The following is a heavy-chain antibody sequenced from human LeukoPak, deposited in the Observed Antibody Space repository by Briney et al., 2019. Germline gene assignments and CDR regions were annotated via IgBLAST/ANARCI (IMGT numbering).Heavy chain of an antibody. CDR2: ISGSGGST. CDR1: GFTFSSYA. Sequence: GGSLRLSCAASGFTFSSYAMSWVRQAPGKGLEWVSAISGSGGSTYYADSVKGRFTISRDNSKNALYLQMNSLRAEDTAVYYCAKDRYSSGWYDYWGQGTLVTVSS. D-gene: IGHD6-19*01. V-gene: IGHV3-23*01. CDR3: AKDRYSSGWYDY. J-gene: IGHJ4*02.